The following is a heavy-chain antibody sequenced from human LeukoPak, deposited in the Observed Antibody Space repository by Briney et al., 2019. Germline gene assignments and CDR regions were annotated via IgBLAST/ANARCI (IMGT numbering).Heavy chain of an antibody. V-gene: IGHV3-66*01. CDR3: AGNYGYYYYYGMDV. Sequence: GGSLRLSCAASGFTVSSNYMSWVRQAPGKGLEWVSVIYSGGSTYYADSVKGRFTISRDNSKSTLYLQMNSLRAEDTAVYYCAGNYGYYYYYGMDVWGQGTTVTVSS. D-gene: IGHD4-11*01. J-gene: IGHJ6*02. CDR1: GFTVSSNY. CDR2: IYSGGST.